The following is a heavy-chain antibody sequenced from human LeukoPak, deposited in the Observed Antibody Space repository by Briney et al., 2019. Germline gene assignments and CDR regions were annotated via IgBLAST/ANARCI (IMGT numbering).Heavy chain of an antibody. V-gene: IGHV4-4*07. J-gene: IGHJ3*02. CDR1: GGSISSYF. CDR2: IYSSGNT. D-gene: IGHD2-2*01. CDR3: ARGSASPAAIAFDI. Sequence: PSETLSLTCTVSGGSISSYFWNWIRQPAGKGLEWIGRIYSSGNTNYNPSLKSRVTMSVDTSKNQFSLKLSSVTAADTAVYYCARGSASPAAIAFDIWGQGTMVTVSS.